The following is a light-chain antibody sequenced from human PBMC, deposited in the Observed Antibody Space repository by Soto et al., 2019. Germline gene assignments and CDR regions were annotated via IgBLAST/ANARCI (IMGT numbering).Light chain of an antibody. J-gene: IGKJ2*01. Sequence: AIQMTQSPSSLSASVGDRVTITCRASQGIRNDLGWYQQKPGKAPKLLIYAASSLQSGVPSRFRGSGSSTDFTLTISSLQPEDFATYYYLQDYNYPYSFGQGTKVEIK. CDR2: AAS. V-gene: IGKV1-6*01. CDR3: LQDYNYPYS. CDR1: QGIRND.